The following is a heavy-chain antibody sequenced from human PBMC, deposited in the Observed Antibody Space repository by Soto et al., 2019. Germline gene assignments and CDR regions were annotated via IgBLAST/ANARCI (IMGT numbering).Heavy chain of an antibody. CDR2: IIPIFGTA. Sequence: SVKVSCKASGGTFSSYAISWVRQAPGQGLEWMGGIIPIFGTANYAQKFQGRVTITADESTSTAYMELSSLRSEDTAVYYCARGSRYSSSSGHFDYWGQGTLVTVSS. D-gene: IGHD6-6*01. J-gene: IGHJ4*02. CDR1: GGTFSSYA. V-gene: IGHV1-69*13. CDR3: ARGSRYSSSSGHFDY.